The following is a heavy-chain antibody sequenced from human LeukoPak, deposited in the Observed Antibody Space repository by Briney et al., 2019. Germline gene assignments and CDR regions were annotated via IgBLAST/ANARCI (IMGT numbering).Heavy chain of an antibody. J-gene: IGHJ4*02. CDR2: ISSSSSYI. D-gene: IGHD1-1*01. V-gene: IGHV3-21*01. CDR1: GFTFSSFS. Sequence: GGSLRLSCAASGFTFSSFSMNWVRQAPGKGLEWVSSISSSSSYIYYADSVKGRFTISRDNAKNSLYLQMNSLRAEDTAVYYCAREWKYEAFFDYWGQGTLVTVSS. CDR3: AREWKYEAFFDY.